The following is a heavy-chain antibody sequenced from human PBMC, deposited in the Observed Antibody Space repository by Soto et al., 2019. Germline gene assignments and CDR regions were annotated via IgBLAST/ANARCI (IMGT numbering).Heavy chain of an antibody. CDR1: GFTLGSHR. CDR2: IDTDEGGT. CDR3: AKDYYYDSSGYYYVILDAFDI. J-gene: IGHJ3*02. D-gene: IGHD3-22*01. Sequence: GGSLRLSCAASGFTLGSHRIHWVRQPPGKGLEWVSRIDTDEGGTSYADSVKGRFTISTDNAKNTLYLQMNSLRAEDTAVYYCAKDYYYDSSGYYYVILDAFDIWGQGTMVTVSS. V-gene: IGHV3-74*01.